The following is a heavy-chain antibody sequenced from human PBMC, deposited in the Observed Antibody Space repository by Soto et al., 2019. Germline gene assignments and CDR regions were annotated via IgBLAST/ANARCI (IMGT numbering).Heavy chain of an antibody. J-gene: IGHJ4*02. V-gene: IGHV1-69*12. CDR2: IIPIFGTA. Sequence: QVQLVQSGAEVKKPGSSVKVSCKASGGTFSSYAISWVRQAPGQGLEWMGGIIPIFGTANYAQKFPGRVTMSADESTSTAYMELSSRRSEDTAVDYCASLKWERGGDWGQGTLVTVSS. CDR1: GGTFSSYA. D-gene: IGHD1-26*01. CDR3: ASLKWERGGD.